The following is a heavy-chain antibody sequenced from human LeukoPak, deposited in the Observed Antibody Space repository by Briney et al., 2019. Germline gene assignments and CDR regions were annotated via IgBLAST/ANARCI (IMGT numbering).Heavy chain of an antibody. D-gene: IGHD3-9*01. V-gene: IGHV3-33*01. CDR3: ARGYTVLRYFDWPS. CDR2: IWYDGSKK. Sequence: GGSLRLSCAASGFTFSSNGMHWVRQAPGKGLEWVAVIWYDGSKKYYADSVKGRFTISRDNAKNSLYLQMNSLRAEDTAVYYCARGYTVLRYFDWPSWGQGTLVTVSS. J-gene: IGHJ4*02. CDR1: GFTFSSNG.